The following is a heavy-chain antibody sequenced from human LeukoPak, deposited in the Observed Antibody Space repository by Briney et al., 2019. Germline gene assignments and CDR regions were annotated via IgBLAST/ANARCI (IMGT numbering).Heavy chain of an antibody. CDR2: ISGIGGST. D-gene: IGHD3-22*01. Sequence: GGSLRLSCAASGFTFSSYAVSWVRQAPGKGLEWVSAISGIGGSTYYADSVKGRFTLSRENSKNTLFLQMNSLRAEDTAVYYCAKGRYYYDSSDAFDIWGQGTMVTVSS. CDR3: AKGRYYYDSSDAFDI. V-gene: IGHV3-23*01. CDR1: GFTFSSYA. J-gene: IGHJ3*02.